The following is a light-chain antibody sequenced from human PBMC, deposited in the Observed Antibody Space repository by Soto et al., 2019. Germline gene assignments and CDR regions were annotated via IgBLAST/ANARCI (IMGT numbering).Light chain of an antibody. V-gene: IGKV1-5*01. Sequence: DIQLTQSPSTLSASVGDRVTITCRASQSINRWLAWYQQKPGKAPKILIYDASSLESGVPSRFRGSGSGTEFTLTISRLQPDDFQTYYCQQTYSNPLTFGGGTKVDIK. CDR1: QSINRW. J-gene: IGKJ4*01. CDR2: DAS. CDR3: QQTYSNPLT.